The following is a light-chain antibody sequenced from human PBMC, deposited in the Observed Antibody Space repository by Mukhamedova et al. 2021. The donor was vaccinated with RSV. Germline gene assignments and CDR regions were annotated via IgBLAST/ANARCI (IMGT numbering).Light chain of an antibody. CDR1: SSDVGGYNY. J-gene: IGLJ2*01. V-gene: IGLV2-8*01. CDR2: EVS. Sequence: GTSSDVGGYNYVSWYQQHPGKAPKLMIYEVSKRPSGVPDRFSGSKSGNTASLTVSGLQAEDEADYYCSSYAGSNTVVFGVGTKLTV. CDR3: SSYAGSNTVV.